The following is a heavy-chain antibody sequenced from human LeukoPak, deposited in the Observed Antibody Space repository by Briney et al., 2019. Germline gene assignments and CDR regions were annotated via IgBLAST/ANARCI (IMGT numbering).Heavy chain of an antibody. CDR2: IKQDGSDK. D-gene: IGHD6-19*01. CDR3: ARELSSGWYYFDH. J-gene: IGHJ4*02. V-gene: IGHV3-7*01. Sequence: PGGSLRLSCAASGFTFSTFWMIWVRQAPGKGLEWVANIKQDGSDKYYVDSVKGRFTISRDNAKNSLYLQMNSLRAEDTAVYYCARELSSGWYYFDHWGQGTLVTVSS. CDR1: GFTFSTFW.